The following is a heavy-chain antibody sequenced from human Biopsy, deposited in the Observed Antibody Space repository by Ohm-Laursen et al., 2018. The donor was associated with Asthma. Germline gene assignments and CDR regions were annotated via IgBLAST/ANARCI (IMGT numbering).Heavy chain of an antibody. Sequence: SVKVSCKSLGGTFNTYVIGWVRQAPGQGLESMGGINSVFGTTTYPQKFQDRVTITADDSTSTVYMELSSLRSEDTAVYYCARKAGSCISRTCYSLDFWGQGTLVTVSS. CDR3: ARKAGSCISRTCYSLDF. J-gene: IGHJ4*02. CDR2: INSVFGTT. V-gene: IGHV1-69*13. CDR1: GGTFNTYV. D-gene: IGHD2-2*01.